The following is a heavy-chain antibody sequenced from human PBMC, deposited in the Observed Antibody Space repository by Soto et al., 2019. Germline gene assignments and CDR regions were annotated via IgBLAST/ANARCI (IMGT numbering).Heavy chain of an antibody. CDR1: GFTFSTYW. J-gene: IGHJ4*02. CDR2: LDNDGTNT. Sequence: GGSLRLSCAASGFTFSTYWMHWVRQAPGKGLVWVSRLDNDGTNTRYADSVKGRFTVSRDNGKNTVYLQMDSLRAEDTAVYYCTRDGGTYFDYWGQGTLVTVSS. V-gene: IGHV3-74*01. CDR3: TRDGGTYFDY. D-gene: IGHD3-16*01.